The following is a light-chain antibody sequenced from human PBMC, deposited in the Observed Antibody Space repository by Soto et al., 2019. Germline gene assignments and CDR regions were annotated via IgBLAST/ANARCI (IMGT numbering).Light chain of an antibody. J-gene: IGKJ1*01. V-gene: IGKV1-5*03. Sequence: DIQMTQSPSSLSASVGDRVTITCRASQSISSYLNWYQQKPGKAPNLLIYKASSLESGVPSRFSGSGSGTDFTLTISSLHPDEFATYYCQPYNSYSRTFGQGTKVEIK. CDR2: KAS. CDR3: QPYNSYSRT. CDR1: QSISSY.